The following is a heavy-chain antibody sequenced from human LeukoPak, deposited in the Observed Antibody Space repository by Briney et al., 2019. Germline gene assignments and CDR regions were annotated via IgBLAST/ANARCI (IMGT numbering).Heavy chain of an antibody. CDR3: AKQTGIVGATNWFDP. J-gene: IGHJ5*02. D-gene: IGHD1-26*01. Sequence: PGGSLRLSCAASGFTFSSSAMSWVRQAPGKGLEWVSAISNNGGYTYYADSVQGRFTISRDNSKSTLCLQMNSLRAEDTAVYYCAKQTGIVGATNWFDPWGQGTLVTVSS. CDR1: GFTFSSSA. CDR2: ISNNGGYT. V-gene: IGHV3-23*01.